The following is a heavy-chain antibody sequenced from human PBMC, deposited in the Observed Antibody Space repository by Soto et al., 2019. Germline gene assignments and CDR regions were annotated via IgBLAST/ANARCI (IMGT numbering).Heavy chain of an antibody. J-gene: IGHJ5*02. Sequence: SQTLTLTFAISVDSISIQSSSWNWIKQTPSRGLEWLGRTYYRSKWYNDYAVSVKSRITINPDTSKNQFSLQLNSVTPEDTAVYYCARDGTRRRSRWRPGFLGWFDPWGQGTLVTVSS. D-gene: IGHD6-13*01. CDR2: TYYRSKWYN. CDR3: ARDGTRRRSRWRPGFLGWFDP. V-gene: IGHV6-1*01. CDR1: VDSISIQSSS.